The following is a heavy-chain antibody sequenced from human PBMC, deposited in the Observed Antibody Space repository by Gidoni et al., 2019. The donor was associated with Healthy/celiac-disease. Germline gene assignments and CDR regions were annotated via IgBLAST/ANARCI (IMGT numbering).Heavy chain of an antibody. V-gene: IGHV1-58*02. J-gene: IGHJ6*02. CDR2: IVVGSGNT. CDR3: AADRGSSSGYYDYYYGMDV. D-gene: IGHD3-22*01. CDR1: GFTFTSSA. Sequence: QMQLVQSGPAVKKPGTSVKVSCKASGFTFTSSAMQWVRQARGQRLEWIGWIVVGSGNTNYAQKFQERVTITRDMSTSTAYMELSSLRSEDTAVYYCAADRGSSSGYYDYYYGMDVWGQGTTVTVSS.